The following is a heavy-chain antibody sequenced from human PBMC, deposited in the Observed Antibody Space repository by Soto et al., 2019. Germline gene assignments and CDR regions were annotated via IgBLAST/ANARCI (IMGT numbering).Heavy chain of an antibody. CDR2: ISYDGSNK. CDR3: AKDVGAGRITMIVVVIASSDYYGMDV. CDR1: GFTFSSYG. Sequence: GGSLRLSCAASGFTFSSYGMHWVRQAPGKGLEWVAVISYDGSNKYYADSVKGRFTISRDNSKNTLYLQMNSLRAEDTAVYYCAKDVGAGRITMIVVVIASSDYYGMDVWGQGTTVTVSS. D-gene: IGHD3-22*01. J-gene: IGHJ6*02. V-gene: IGHV3-30*18.